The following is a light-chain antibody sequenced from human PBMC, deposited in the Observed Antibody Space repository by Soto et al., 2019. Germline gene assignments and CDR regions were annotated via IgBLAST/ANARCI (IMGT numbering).Light chain of an antibody. J-gene: IGLJ3*02. CDR1: SSDVGGYKY. CDR3: SSYTSSSTWV. V-gene: IGLV2-14*01. CDR2: EVS. Sequence: QSALTQPASVSGSPGQSITISCTGTSSDVGGYKYVSWYQQQPGKAPKLMIYEVSKRPSGISNRFSASKSGNTASLTISGLQAEDEADYYCSSYTSSSTWVFGGGTKLTVL.